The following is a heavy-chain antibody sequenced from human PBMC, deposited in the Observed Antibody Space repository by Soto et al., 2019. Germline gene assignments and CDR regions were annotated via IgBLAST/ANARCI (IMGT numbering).Heavy chain of an antibody. D-gene: IGHD3-10*01. V-gene: IGHV3-66*01. Sequence: GGSLRLSCSGSGLLISSNYMNWVRQAPGKGLEWVSVMYSGSGGTYYADSVKGRFTISRDRNTLYLEMKSLRAEDTGVYYCTRSYYYLYFDYWGQGTLVTVSS. CDR3: TRSYYYLYFDY. J-gene: IGHJ4*02. CDR1: GLLISSNY. CDR2: MYSGSGGT.